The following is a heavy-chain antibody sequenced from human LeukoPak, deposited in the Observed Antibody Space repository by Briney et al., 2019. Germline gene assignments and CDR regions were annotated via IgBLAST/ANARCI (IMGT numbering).Heavy chain of an antibody. J-gene: IGHJ4*02. CDR2: INSDGSIT. Sequence: PGGSLRLSCAASGLTFSSHWMHWVRQAPGKGLVWLSRINSDGSITSYADSLEGRFTISRDNAKNTVYLQMNSLRAEDTAVYYCARPGVGFDYWGQGALVTVSS. CDR1: GLTFSSHW. CDR3: ARPGVGFDY. V-gene: IGHV3-74*01.